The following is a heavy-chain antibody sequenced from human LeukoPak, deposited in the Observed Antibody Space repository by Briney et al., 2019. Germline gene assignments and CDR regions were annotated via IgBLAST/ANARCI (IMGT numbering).Heavy chain of an antibody. V-gene: IGHV3-30*18. CDR3: AKGAYGSGSYFPFDY. J-gene: IGHJ4*02. D-gene: IGHD3-10*01. Sequence: GRSLRLSCAASGFTFSSYGMHWVRQAPGKGLEWVAVISYDGSNKYYADSVKGRFTISRDNSKNTLYLQMNSLRAEDTAVYYCAKGAYGSGSYFPFDYWGQGTLVTVFS. CDR1: GFTFSSYG. CDR2: ISYDGSNK.